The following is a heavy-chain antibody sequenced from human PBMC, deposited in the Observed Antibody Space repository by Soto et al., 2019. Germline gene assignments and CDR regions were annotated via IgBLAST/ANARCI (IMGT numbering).Heavy chain of an antibody. Sequence: QVQLQESGPGLVKPSETLSLTCTVSGGSISNYYWSWIRQPPGKGLEWIGYIYYSGSTNYNPSLKSRVTISVDTSKMQCSLKLSSVTAADTAVYYCAREGAGRGYYYDAMDVWGQGTTVTVSS. J-gene: IGHJ6*02. V-gene: IGHV4-59*01. CDR1: GGSISNYY. CDR2: IYYSGST. D-gene: IGHD1-26*01. CDR3: AREGAGRGYYYDAMDV.